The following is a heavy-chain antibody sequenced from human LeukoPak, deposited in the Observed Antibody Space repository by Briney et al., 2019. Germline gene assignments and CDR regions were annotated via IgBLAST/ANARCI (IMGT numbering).Heavy chain of an antibody. D-gene: IGHD3-9*01. J-gene: IGHJ4*02. V-gene: IGHV3-66*01. CDR2: IYRDGSS. CDR1: GLSVSSNY. Sequence: GGSLRLSCVASGLSVSSNYMSGVRQAPGKGLEWVSVIYRDGSSYYAESVKGRFTISRDNSKNTLYIQMNSLRAADTAVYYCSRSFYGILIGYYQYFDYWGQGTLVTVSS. CDR3: SRSFYGILIGYYQYFDY.